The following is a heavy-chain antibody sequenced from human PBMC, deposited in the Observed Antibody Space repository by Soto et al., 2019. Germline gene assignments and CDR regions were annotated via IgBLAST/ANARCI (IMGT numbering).Heavy chain of an antibody. J-gene: IGHJ5*02. CDR1: GFSLSSRGVG. D-gene: IGHD4-17*01. Sequence: QITLKESGPTLVKPTQTLTLTCTFSGFSLSSRGVGVGWIRPPPGRALEWLTLFYWDDNKRYSPSRKSSLTSNKDTTKNQVVLTRTNMDPVDTATYDSARTYDDGQNWFDPWGQGTLVTVSS. CDR2: FYWDDNK. CDR3: ARTYDDGQNWFDP. V-gene: IGHV2-5*02.